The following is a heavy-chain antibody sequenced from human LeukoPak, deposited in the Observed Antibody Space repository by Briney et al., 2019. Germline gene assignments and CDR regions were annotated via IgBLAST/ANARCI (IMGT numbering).Heavy chain of an antibody. D-gene: IGHD2-8*01. CDR1: GFPFSNHA. V-gene: IGHV3-23*01. CDR3: VREAGYCATVCLKTNYFDP. J-gene: IGHJ5*02. Sequence: GGSLRFSCAASGFPFSNHAMSWVRPPPGKGWEWVSAISNGNTYYADTVRGRFTISRDDYKNMVYLQMYSQEVEDTARYYCVREAGYCATVCLKTNYFDPWGQGTLVTVSS. CDR2: ISNGNT.